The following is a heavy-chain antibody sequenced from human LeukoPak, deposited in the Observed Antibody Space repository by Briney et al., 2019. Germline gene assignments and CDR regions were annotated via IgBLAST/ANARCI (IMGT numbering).Heavy chain of an antibody. CDR2: IIPIVGIA. CDR1: GDTFTSYD. CDR3: ASIQQHLGAAGWFVS. Sequence: SVKVSCKASGDTFTSYDMNWVRQAPGQGLEWMGGIIPIVGIANYAQKFQGRVTITTDKYTSTGYMEMSRLRSEETAVYYCASIQQHLGAAGWFVSWGQGTLVTVSS. J-gene: IGHJ5*01. V-gene: IGHV1-69*10. D-gene: IGHD3-3*02.